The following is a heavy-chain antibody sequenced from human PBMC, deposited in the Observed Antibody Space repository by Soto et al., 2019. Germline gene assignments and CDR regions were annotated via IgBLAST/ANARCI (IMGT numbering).Heavy chain of an antibody. CDR3: ARVIAAAAREVWFDP. CDR2: TWYDGSNK. V-gene: IGHV3-33*01. CDR1: GFTFRNYV. J-gene: IGHJ5*02. D-gene: IGHD6-13*01. Sequence: GGSLRLSCAASGFTFRNYVMHWVRQAPGKGLEWVAVTWYDGSNKDYADSVKGRFTISRDNSKNTLYLQMNSLRAEDTAVYYCARVIAAAAREVWFDPWGQGTLVTVSS.